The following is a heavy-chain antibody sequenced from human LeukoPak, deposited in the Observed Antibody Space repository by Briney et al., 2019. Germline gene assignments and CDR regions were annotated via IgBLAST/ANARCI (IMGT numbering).Heavy chain of an antibody. V-gene: IGHV3-30*18. J-gene: IGHJ4*02. CDR3: AKGQHFDY. CDR1: GLTFSSYW. CDR2: ITYDGSNK. Sequence: GGSLRLACAASGLTFSSYWIQWARQAPGRGLELVAVITYDGSNKYYADSVKGRFTISRDNSKNTLYLQMNSLRAEDTAVYYCAKGQHFDYWGQGTLVTVSS.